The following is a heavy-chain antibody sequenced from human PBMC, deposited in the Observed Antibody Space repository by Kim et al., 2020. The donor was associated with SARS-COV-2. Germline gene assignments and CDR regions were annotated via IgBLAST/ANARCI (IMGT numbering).Heavy chain of an antibody. J-gene: IGHJ4*02. CDR1: GGSISSSSYY. D-gene: IGHD6-13*01. CDR3: ARHPAAGTLYYFDY. CDR2: IYYSGST. Sequence: SETLSLTCTVSGGSISSSSYYWGWIRQPPGKGLEWIGSIYYSGSTYYNPSLKSRVTISVDTSKNQFSLKLSSVTAADTAVYYCARHPAAGTLYYFDYWGQGTLVTVSS. V-gene: IGHV4-39*01.